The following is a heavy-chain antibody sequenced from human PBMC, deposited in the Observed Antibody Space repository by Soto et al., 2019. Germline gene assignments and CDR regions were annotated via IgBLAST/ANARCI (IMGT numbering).Heavy chain of an antibody. J-gene: IGHJ6*02. CDR2: ISYDGSNK. CDR3: ARDHLRYSDFWSGYYTGIYYYGMDV. D-gene: IGHD3-3*01. CDR1: GFTFSSYA. Sequence: GGSLRLSCAASGFTFSSYAMHWVRQAPGKGLEWVAVISYDGSNKYYADSVKGRFTISRDNSENTLYLQMNSLRAEDTAVYYCARDHLRYSDFWSGYYTGIYYYGMDVWGQGTTVTVSS. V-gene: IGHV3-30-3*01.